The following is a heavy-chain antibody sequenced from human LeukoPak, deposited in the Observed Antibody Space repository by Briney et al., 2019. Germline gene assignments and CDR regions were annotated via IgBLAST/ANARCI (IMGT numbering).Heavy chain of an antibody. J-gene: IGHJ5*02. V-gene: IGHV3-11*01. Sequence: GGSLRLSCAASGFTFSDYYMSWIRQAPGKGLEWVSYISSSGSTIYYVDSVKGRFTISRDNAKNSLYLQMNSLRAEDTAVYYCARTIVVVTVDWFDPWGQGTLVTVSS. D-gene: IGHD2-15*01. CDR2: ISSSGSTI. CDR3: ARTIVVVTVDWFDP. CDR1: GFTFSDYY.